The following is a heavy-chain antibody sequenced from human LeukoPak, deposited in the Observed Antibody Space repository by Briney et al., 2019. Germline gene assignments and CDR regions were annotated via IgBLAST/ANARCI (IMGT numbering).Heavy chain of an antibody. D-gene: IGHD6-13*01. CDR1: GGSISSFY. CDR3: ARVGSWYALDY. J-gene: IGHJ4*02. Sequence: SETLSLTCTVSGGSISSFYWSWIRQPAGKGLEWIGRIYTSGSTNYNPSLKSRLTMSVDTSKNQFSLKLSSVTAADTAVYYCARVGSWYALDYWGQGTLVTVSS. V-gene: IGHV4-4*07. CDR2: IYTSGST.